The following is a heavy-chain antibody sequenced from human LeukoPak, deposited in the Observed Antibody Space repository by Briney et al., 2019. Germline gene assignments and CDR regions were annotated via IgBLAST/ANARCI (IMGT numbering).Heavy chain of an antibody. J-gene: IGHJ3*02. Sequence: GGSLRLSCAASGFTFSNAWMSWVRQAPGKGLEWVGRIKSKTDGGTTDYAARVKGRFTISRDDSKNTLYLQMNSLKTEDTAVYYCTTDLHYYDSSGYYFYAFDIWGQGTMVTVSS. CDR2: IKSKTDGGTT. D-gene: IGHD3-22*01. V-gene: IGHV3-15*01. CDR3: TTDLHYYDSSGYYFYAFDI. CDR1: GFTFSNAW.